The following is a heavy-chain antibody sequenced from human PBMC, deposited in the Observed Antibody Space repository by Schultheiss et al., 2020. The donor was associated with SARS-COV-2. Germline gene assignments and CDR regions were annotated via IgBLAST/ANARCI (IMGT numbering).Heavy chain of an antibody. D-gene: IGHD2-8*01. J-gene: IGHJ4*02. Sequence: SETLSLTCAVYGGSFSGYYWSWIRQPPGKGLEWIGRIYTSGSTNYNPSLKSRVTMSVDTSKNQFSLKLSSVTAADTAVYYCAKDHPIMAPFDYWGQGTLVTVSS. V-gene: IGHV4-59*10. CDR2: IYTSGST. CDR3: AKDHPIMAPFDY. CDR1: GGSFSGYY.